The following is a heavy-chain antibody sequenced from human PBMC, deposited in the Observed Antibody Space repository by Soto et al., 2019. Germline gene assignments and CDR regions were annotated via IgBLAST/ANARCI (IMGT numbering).Heavy chain of an antibody. V-gene: IGHV4-59*01. CDR3: ARISGGPIG. J-gene: IGHJ4*02. Sequence: SETLSLTCTVSGGFISSYYWSWIRQSPGKGLELIGYIHHTGSTNYNPSLKSRVTMSLDTSRNQFSLKLYSVTTADTAVYYCARISGGPIGWGQGTLVTVSS. CDR1: GGFISSYY. CDR2: IHHTGST.